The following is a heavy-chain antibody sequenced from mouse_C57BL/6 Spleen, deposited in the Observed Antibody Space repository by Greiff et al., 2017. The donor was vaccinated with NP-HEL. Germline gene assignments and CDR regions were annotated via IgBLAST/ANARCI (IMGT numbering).Heavy chain of an antibody. CDR2: CNPSRGET. D-gene: IGHD2-5*01. V-gene: IGHV1-4*01. CDR3: ARSSNPHAMDY. Sequence: QVQLQQSGAELARPGASVKMSCKASGYTFTSYTMHGEKQRPGQGLGGIGYCNPSRGETKNNQKFKDKATLTAYKSSSQAYMQLSSLTSEDSAVYYCARSSNPHAMDYWGQGTSVTVSS. J-gene: IGHJ4*01. CDR1: GYTFTSYT.